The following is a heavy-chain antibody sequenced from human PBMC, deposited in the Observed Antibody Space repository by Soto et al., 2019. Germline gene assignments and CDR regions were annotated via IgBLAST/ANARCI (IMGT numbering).Heavy chain of an antibody. CDR2: ISSSNSII. CDR1: GFTFTTYS. CDR3: ARDLRSSSWSYYFDY. V-gene: IGHV3-48*02. J-gene: IGHJ4*02. D-gene: IGHD6-13*01. Sequence: GSLRLSCAASGFTFTTYSMNWVRQAPGKGLEWISYISSSNSIIYYADSVKGRFTISRDNAKNSLYLQMNSLRDEDTAIYYCARDLRSSSWSYYFDYWGQGTLVTVSS.